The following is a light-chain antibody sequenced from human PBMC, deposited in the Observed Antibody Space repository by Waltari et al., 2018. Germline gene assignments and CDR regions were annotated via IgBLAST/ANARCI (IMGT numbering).Light chain of an antibody. CDR1: QSVLSSSNNKNY. CDR2: WAS. Sequence: DIVLTQSPDSLAVSLGERATINCKSSQSVLSSSNNKNYLGWYQQKPVQPPKLLITWASTRESGVPDRFSGSGSGTEFTLTISSLQAEDVAVYFCQQCYTFPYTFGQGTKLEIK. CDR3: QQCYTFPYT. J-gene: IGKJ2*01. V-gene: IGKV4-1*01.